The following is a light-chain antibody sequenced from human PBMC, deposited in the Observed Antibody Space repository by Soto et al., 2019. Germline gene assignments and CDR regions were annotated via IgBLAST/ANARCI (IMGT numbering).Light chain of an antibody. CDR2: AAS. CDR1: QGISNY. J-gene: IGKJ4*01. CDR3: QKYNSAPL. V-gene: IGKV1-27*01. Sequence: DIQMTQSPSSLSASVGDRVTITCRASQGISNYLAWYQQKPGKVPKLLIYAASTLQSRVPSRFSGSGSGTDFTLTISSLQPEDVASYYCQKYNSAPLFGGGTKVEIK.